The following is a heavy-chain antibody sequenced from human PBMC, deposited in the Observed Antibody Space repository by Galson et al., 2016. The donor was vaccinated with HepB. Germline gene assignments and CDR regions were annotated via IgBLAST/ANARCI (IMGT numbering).Heavy chain of an antibody. Sequence: SVKVSCKASGYTFTNYAIHWVRQAPGQGLEWMGEIIPNFGSVKYAQNFQGRVTITADESTSTAHMEISSLRSEDTAVYYCARGGSGIVVVTATSGAFDVWGQGTMVTVSS. CDR3: ARGGSGIVVVTATSGAFDV. J-gene: IGHJ3*01. CDR2: IIPNFGSV. D-gene: IGHD2-21*02. V-gene: IGHV1-69*13. CDR1: GYTFTNYA.